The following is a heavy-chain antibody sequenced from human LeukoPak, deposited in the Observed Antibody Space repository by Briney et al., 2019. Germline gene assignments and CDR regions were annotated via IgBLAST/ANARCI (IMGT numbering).Heavy chain of an antibody. J-gene: IGHJ4*02. V-gene: IGHV4-38-2*02. D-gene: IGHD3-3*01. CDR1: GYSINSGYY. Sequence: SETLSLTCTVSGYSINSGYYWDWIRQPPGKGLEWIGSMYHGGITYYSPSLKSRVTISVDTSKNQFSLNLSSVTAADTAVYYCARVFVGGYFDYWGQGTLVTVSS. CDR3: ARVFVGGYFDY. CDR2: MYHGGIT.